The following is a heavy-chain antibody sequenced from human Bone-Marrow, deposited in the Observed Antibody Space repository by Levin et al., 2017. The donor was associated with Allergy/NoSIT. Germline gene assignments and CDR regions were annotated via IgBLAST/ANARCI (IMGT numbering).Heavy chain of an antibody. CDR2: LSYDGVNT. CDR1: GFPFSTYA. V-gene: IGHV3-30-3*01. D-gene: IGHD3-16*01. Sequence: PGGSLRLSCAASGFPFSTYAIHWVRQSPGKGLEWVASLSYDGVNTYYADSVKGRFTVSRDNSKNTVYLQTNSLRVEDTAIYYCARDHGAGGLPYYFDFWGQGTLVTVSS. CDR3: ARDHGAGGLPYYFDF. J-gene: IGHJ4*02.